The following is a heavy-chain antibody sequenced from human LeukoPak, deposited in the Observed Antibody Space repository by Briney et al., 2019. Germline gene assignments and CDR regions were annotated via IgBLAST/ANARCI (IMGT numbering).Heavy chain of an antibody. Sequence: PGGSLRLSCSASGFTFSTSAIHWVRQAPGKGLEYVSAISSNGGSTYYAGSVKGRFTISRDNSKNTLYLQMSSLRAEDTAVYFCVRGYSFGPYGMDVWGQGTTVTVSS. CDR3: VRGYSFGPYGMDV. V-gene: IGHV3-64D*06. D-gene: IGHD2-15*01. CDR1: GFTFSTSA. CDR2: ISSNGGST. J-gene: IGHJ6*02.